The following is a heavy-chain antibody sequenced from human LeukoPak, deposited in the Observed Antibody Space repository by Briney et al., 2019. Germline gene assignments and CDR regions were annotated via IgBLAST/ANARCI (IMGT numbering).Heavy chain of an antibody. Sequence: PGGSLRLSCAASGFTFSDYYMSWIRQAPGKGLEWGSYISSSSSYTNYADSVKGRFTISRDNAKNSLYLQMNSLRAEDTAVYYCARGALVVAATYPDYWGQGTLVTVSS. V-gene: IGHV3-11*06. J-gene: IGHJ4*02. D-gene: IGHD2-15*01. CDR3: ARGALVVAATYPDY. CDR2: ISSSSSYT. CDR1: GFTFSDYY.